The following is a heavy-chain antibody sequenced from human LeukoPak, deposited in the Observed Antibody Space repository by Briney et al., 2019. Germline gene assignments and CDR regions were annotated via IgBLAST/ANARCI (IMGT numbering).Heavy chain of an antibody. D-gene: IGHD1-26*01. Sequence: KPSETLSLTCTVSGGSVGSAGYYWSWIRQPPGGGLEWIGYIYYIRNTNYNPSLKSRVTMPLGPSKNQFSLKLNSVTAADTAVYYCARTQSQSGSYRYYFGYWGQGTLVTVSS. J-gene: IGHJ4*02. V-gene: IGHV4-61*08. CDR2: IYYIRNT. CDR1: GGSVGSAGYY. CDR3: ARTQSQSGSYRYYFGY.